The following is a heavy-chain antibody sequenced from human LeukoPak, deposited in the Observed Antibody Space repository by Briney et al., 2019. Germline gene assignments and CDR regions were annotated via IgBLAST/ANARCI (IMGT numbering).Heavy chain of an antibody. Sequence: GGSLRLSCAASGFTFSSYEMNWVRQAPGKGLEWVSYISSSGSTIYYADSVKGRFTISRDNAKNSLYLQMNSLRAEDTALYYCATSNWNDDRYFDYWGQGTLVTVSS. CDR2: ISSSGSTI. CDR3: ATSNWNDDRYFDY. D-gene: IGHD1-1*01. CDR1: GFTFSSYE. J-gene: IGHJ4*02. V-gene: IGHV3-48*03.